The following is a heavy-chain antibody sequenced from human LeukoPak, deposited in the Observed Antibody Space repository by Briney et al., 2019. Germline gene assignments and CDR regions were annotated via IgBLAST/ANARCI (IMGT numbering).Heavy chain of an antibody. CDR1: GGSFSGYY. Sequence: PSETLSLTCAVYGGSFSGYYWSWIRQPPGKGLEWIGEINHSGSTNYNPSLKSRVTISVDTSKNQFSLKLSSVTAADTAVYYCASSSWYVDWGQGTLVTVSS. CDR2: INHSGST. V-gene: IGHV4-34*01. D-gene: IGHD6-13*01. CDR3: ASSSWYVD. J-gene: IGHJ4*02.